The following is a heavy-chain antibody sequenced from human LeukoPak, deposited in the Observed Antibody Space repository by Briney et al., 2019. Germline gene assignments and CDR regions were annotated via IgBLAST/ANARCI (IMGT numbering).Heavy chain of an antibody. CDR2: ISGSGGTT. J-gene: IGHJ4*02. Sequence: GGSLRLSCAASGFAFSSQAMGWVRQAPGKGLEWVSAISGSGGTTYYADSVKGRFTISRDNSKNTLYLQMNSLRAEDTAVYYCAKDAYYYDSSGYLDYWGQGTLVTVSS. CDR3: AKDAYYYDSSGYLDY. V-gene: IGHV3-23*01. CDR1: GFAFSSQA. D-gene: IGHD3-22*01.